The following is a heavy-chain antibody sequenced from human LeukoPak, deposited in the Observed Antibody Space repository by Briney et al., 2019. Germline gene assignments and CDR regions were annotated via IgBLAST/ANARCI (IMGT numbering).Heavy chain of an antibody. Sequence: SETLSLTCAVSGGSISSYFWSWIRQPPGKGLEWIAYYHYSESNNYNPSLKSRVTISVDTSKNQFSLMLSSVTAADTAVYYCARDRRWEQLHAFGIWGQGTMVTVSS. J-gene: IGHJ3*02. D-gene: IGHD1-26*01. CDR2: YHYSESN. V-gene: IGHV4-59*01. CDR1: GGSISSYF. CDR3: ARDRRWEQLHAFGI.